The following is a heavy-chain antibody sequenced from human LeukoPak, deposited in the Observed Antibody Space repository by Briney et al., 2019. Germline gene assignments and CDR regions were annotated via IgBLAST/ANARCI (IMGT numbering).Heavy chain of an antibody. CDR3: ARDRNSGSSLDI. Sequence: ASVKVSCKASGYTFTGYYMHWVRQAPGQGLEWMGWINPNSGGTNYAQNFQGRVTMTRDTSISTAYMELSSLKSDDTAVYYCARDRNSGSSLDIWGQGTMLTVSS. CDR1: GYTFTGYY. D-gene: IGHD6-6*01. J-gene: IGHJ3*02. CDR2: INPNSGGT. V-gene: IGHV1-2*02.